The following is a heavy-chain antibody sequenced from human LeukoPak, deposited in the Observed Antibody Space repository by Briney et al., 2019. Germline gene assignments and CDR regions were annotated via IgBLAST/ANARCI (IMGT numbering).Heavy chain of an antibody. D-gene: IGHD1-1*01. J-gene: IGHJ4*02. CDR3: ARDLIERSTNY. CDR2: IIPIFGTA. Sequence: ASVKVSCKASGGTFSSYAISWVRQAPGQGLEWMGGIIPIFGTANYAQKFQGRVTITADESTSTAYMELSRLRSDDTAVYYCARDLIERSTNYWGQGTLVTVSS. CDR1: GGTFSSYA. V-gene: IGHV1-69*13.